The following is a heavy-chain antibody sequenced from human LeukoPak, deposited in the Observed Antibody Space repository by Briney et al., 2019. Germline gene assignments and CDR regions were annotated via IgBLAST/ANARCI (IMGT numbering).Heavy chain of an antibody. CDR1: GFTFTTYW. J-gene: IGHJ4*02. CDR3: TSEDQGGFDY. D-gene: IGHD1-26*01. CDR2: IKRIIDGGTT. Sequence: GGSLRLSCAASGFTFTTYWMSWVRQAPEKGLEWVGRIKRIIDGGTTDYAAPVKGRFTISRDDSKNTLYLQMDSLKTEDTGVYYCTSEDQGGFDYWGQGTRVTVSS. V-gene: IGHV3-15*01.